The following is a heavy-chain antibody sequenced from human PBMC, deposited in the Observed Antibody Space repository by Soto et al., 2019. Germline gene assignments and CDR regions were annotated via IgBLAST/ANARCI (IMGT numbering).Heavy chain of an antibody. CDR1: GGTFSSYA. CDR3: ARTRAPYSRSSGWDY. J-gene: IGHJ4*02. CDR2: IIPIFGTA. D-gene: IGHD6-6*01. V-gene: IGHV1-69*13. Sequence: SVKVSCKASGGTFSSYAISWVRQAPGQGLEWMGGIIPIFGTANYAQKFQGRVTITADESTSTAYMELSSLRSEDTAVYYCARTRAPYSRSSGWDYWGQGTLVTGS.